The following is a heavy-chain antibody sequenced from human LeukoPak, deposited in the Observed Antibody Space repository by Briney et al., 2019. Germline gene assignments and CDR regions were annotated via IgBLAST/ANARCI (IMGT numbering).Heavy chain of an antibody. V-gene: IGHV3-30*04. CDR3: AREIWFGESNAFDY. D-gene: IGHD3-10*01. Sequence: GGSLRLSCAASEFSFNNFAMYWVRQPLGKGLEWLAVISYDGSIRYYADSVKGRFTISRDNSKNTLYLQMNSLRAEDTAVYYCAREIWFGESNAFDYWGQGTLVTVSS. J-gene: IGHJ4*02. CDR2: ISYDGSIR. CDR1: EFSFNNFA.